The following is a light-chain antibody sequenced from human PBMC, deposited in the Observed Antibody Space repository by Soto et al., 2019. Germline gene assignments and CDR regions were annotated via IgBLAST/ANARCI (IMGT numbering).Light chain of an antibody. V-gene: IGKV4-1*01. CDR1: QSVLYSSNNKNY. J-gene: IGKJ3*01. CDR3: QQYYSTLLT. CDR2: WAS. Sequence: DIVMTQSPDSLAVSLGERATINCKSSQSVLYSSNNKNYLAWYQQKPGQPPKLLIYWASTRESGVPDRFSGSGYGTDFTLTISNLQVEDGAVYYCQQYYSTLLTFGQGTNVDIK.